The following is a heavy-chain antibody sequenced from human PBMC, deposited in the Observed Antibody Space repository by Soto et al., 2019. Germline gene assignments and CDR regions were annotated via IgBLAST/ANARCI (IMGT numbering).Heavy chain of an antibody. V-gene: IGHV3-30-3*01. CDR1: GFTFTSYE. CDR3: ARRSTLSYHAIDV. D-gene: IGHD3-10*01. Sequence: LRLSCAASGFTFTSYEMHWVRQAPGKGLEWVSIISYDGGNKYYADSVKGRFTMSRDNSRNTLDLQMDSLRVGDTAVYYCARRSTLSYHAIDVSGQGTTVTVSS. J-gene: IGHJ6*02. CDR2: ISYDGGNK.